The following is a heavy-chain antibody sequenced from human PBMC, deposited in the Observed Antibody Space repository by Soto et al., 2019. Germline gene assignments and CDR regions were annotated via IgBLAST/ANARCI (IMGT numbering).Heavy chain of an antibody. D-gene: IGHD6-13*01. J-gene: IGHJ4*02. CDR2: IYYSGST. Sequence: PSETLSLTCNVSGGSISNYYWSWIRQPPGKGLEWIGYIYYSGSTNYNPTLKSRVTISIDTSKNQFSLKLNSVTAADTAMYYCARGYSSSWFFDYWGKETLVT. V-gene: IGHV4-59*01. CDR3: ARGYSSSWFFDY. CDR1: GGSISNYY.